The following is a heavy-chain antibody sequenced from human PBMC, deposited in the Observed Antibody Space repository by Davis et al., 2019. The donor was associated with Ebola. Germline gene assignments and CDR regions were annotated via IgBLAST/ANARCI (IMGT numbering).Heavy chain of an antibody. CDR3: ARAWDYYTYGMDV. Sequence: PGGSLRLSCTASGFTFSNYGMHWVRLAPGKGLEWVAAIWYEGSAKFYAESVEGRFTISRDNSKNILFLHMDSLRVEDTATYYCARAWDYYTYGMDVWGKGTTVAVS. CDR1: GFTFSNYG. D-gene: IGHD3-10*01. CDR2: IWYEGSAK. V-gene: IGHV3-33*01. J-gene: IGHJ6*04.